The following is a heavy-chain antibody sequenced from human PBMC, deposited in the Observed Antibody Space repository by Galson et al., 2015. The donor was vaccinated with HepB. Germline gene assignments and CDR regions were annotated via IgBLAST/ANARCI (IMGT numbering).Heavy chain of an antibody. D-gene: IGHD4-11*01. CDR2: INTNTGNP. CDR1: GYTFTSYA. V-gene: IGHV7-4-1*02. CDR3: ARELVTDYYYYMDV. Sequence: SVKVSCKASGYTFTSYAMNWVRQAPGQGLEWMGWINTNTGNPTYAQGFTGRFVFSLDTSVSTAYLQISSLKVEDTAVYYCARELVTDYYYYMDVWGKGTTVTVSS. J-gene: IGHJ6*03.